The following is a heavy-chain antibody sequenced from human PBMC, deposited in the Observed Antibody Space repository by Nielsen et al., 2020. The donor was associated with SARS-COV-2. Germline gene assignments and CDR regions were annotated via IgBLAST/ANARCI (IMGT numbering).Heavy chain of an antibody. D-gene: IGHD6-13*01. CDR2: INPNSGGT. CDR3: ARDRTSSSWASCDY. Sequence: ASVKVSCKASGYTFTGYYMHWVRQAPGQGLEWMGWINPNSGGTNYAQKFQGWVTMTRDTSISTAYMELSRLRSDDTAVYYCARDRTSSSWASCDYWGQGTLVTVSS. CDR1: GYTFTGYY. V-gene: IGHV1-2*04. J-gene: IGHJ4*02.